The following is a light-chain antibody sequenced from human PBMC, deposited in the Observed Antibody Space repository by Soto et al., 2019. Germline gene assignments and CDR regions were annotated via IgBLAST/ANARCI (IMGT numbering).Light chain of an antibody. CDR3: QQYDSSPKT. J-gene: IGKJ1*01. V-gene: IGKV3-20*01. CDR2: GAS. Sequence: EIVLTQSPGTLSLSPGERATLSCRASQSVSSNLAWYQQKPGQAPRLLIYGASSRATGIPDRFSGTGSGTDLTLTISRLEPEDFAVYYCQQYDSSPKTFGQGTKVDI. CDR1: QSVSSN.